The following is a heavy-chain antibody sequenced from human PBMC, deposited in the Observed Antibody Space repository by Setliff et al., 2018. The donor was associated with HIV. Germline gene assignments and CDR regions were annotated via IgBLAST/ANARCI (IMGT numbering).Heavy chain of an antibody. CDR2: IKQDGSST. Sequence: LSLSCAASGFTFRDYWMTWVRQAPGKGLEWVANIKQDGSSTSYADSVKGRFTISRDNAKNTLYLQMNSVRADDTTVYYCAKVDTAMVVHYYDSSGYLRPFDSWGQGTLVTVSS. CDR1: GFTFRDYW. J-gene: IGHJ4*02. V-gene: IGHV3-7*03. CDR3: AKVDTAMVVHYYDSSGYLRPFDS. D-gene: IGHD3-22*01.